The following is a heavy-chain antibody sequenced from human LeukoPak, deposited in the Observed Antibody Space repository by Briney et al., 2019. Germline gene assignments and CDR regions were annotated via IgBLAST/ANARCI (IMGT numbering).Heavy chain of an antibody. J-gene: IGHJ4*02. CDR3: ARGSDDFWSGYSPSY. Sequence: ASVKVSCKASGYTFTSYGISWVRRAPGQGLEWMGWINPNSGGTNYAQKFQGRVTMTRDTSISTAYMELSRLRSDDTAVYYCARGSDDFWSGYSPSYWGQGTLVTVSS. V-gene: IGHV1-2*02. CDR1: GYTFTSYG. CDR2: INPNSGGT. D-gene: IGHD3-3*01.